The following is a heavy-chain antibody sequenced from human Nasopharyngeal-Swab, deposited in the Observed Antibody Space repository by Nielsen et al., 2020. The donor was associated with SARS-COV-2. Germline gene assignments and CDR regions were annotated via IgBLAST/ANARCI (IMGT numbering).Heavy chain of an antibody. J-gene: IGHJ4*02. D-gene: IGHD1-26*01. CDR3: ARVVVGATETGDY. CDR2: INPSGGST. Sequence: ASVKVSCKASGYTFTSYYMHWVRHAPGKGLEWMGIINPSGGSTSYAQKFQGGVTMTRDTSTSTVYMELSSLRSGDTAVYYCARVVVGATETGDYWGQGTLVTVSS. V-gene: IGHV1-46*01. CDR1: GYTFTSYY.